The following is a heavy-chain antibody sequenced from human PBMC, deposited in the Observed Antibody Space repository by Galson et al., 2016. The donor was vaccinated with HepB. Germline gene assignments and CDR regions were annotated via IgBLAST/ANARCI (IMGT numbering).Heavy chain of an antibody. J-gene: IGHJ6*02. CDR2: ISSSSGYI. CDR1: GFTFTSYS. D-gene: IGHD3-16*01. V-gene: IGHV3-21*01. Sequence: SLRVSCAASGFTFTSYSMHWVRQAPGKGLEWIASISSSSGYIYYSDSLRGRVTISRDNARNSLYLRMDSLRAEDTAVYFCSRGGGMYYSMDVWGQGTAVTV. CDR3: SRGGGMYYSMDV.